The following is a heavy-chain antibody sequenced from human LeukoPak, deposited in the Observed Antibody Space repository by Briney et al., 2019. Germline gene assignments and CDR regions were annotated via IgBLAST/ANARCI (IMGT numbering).Heavy chain of an antibody. CDR3: ARADYYDSSAFDY. CDR2: IYYSGST. J-gene: IGHJ4*02. Sequence: PETLSLTCTVSGGSISSYYWSWIRQPPGKGLEWIGYIYYSGSTNYDPSLKSRVTISVDTSKNQFSLKLSSVIAADTAVYYCARADYYDSSAFDYWGQGTLVTVSS. V-gene: IGHV4-59*01. D-gene: IGHD3-22*01. CDR1: GGSISSYY.